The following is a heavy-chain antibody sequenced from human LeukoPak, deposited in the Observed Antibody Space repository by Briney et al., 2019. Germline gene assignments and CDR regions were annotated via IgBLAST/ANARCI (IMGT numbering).Heavy chain of an antibody. CDR2: IVVGSGNT. J-gene: IGHJ4*02. CDR1: GFTFISSA. Sequence: SVKVSCKASGFTFISSAMQWVRQARGQRLEWIGWIVVGSGNTNYAQKFQERVTITRDMSTSTAYMELSSLRSEDTAVYYCAAGSSYYDMYYWGQGTLVTVSS. CDR3: AAGSSYYDMYY. D-gene: IGHD3-9*01. V-gene: IGHV1-58*02.